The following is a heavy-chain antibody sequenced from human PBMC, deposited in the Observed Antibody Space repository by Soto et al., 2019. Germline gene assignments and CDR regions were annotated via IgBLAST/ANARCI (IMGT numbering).Heavy chain of an antibody. J-gene: IGHJ6*03. Sequence: EVQVLESGGGLVQPGGSLRLSCVGSGFIFSNYAMAWVRQAPGKGLEWVSGFGGSGGTYYADSVKGRYTISRDNSKNTLYPQMNSLRVEDTAVYYCAKSQSSLYYMDVWGKGTAVTVSS. CDR3: AKSQSSLYYMDV. CDR1: GFIFSNYA. V-gene: IGHV3-23*01. CDR2: FGGSGGT.